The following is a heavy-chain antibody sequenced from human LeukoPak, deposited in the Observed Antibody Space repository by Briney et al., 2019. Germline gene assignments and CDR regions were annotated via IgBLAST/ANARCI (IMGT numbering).Heavy chain of an antibody. CDR3: ARESRSGSYSSY. CDR2: INQDGSEK. CDR1: GFTFSSYW. D-gene: IGHD1-26*01. J-gene: IGHJ4*02. Sequence: GGSLRLSCAASGFTFSSYWMSWVRQAPGKGLEWVANINQDGSEKSYVDSVKGRFTISRDNAKNSLYLQMHSLRAEGTAVYYCARESRSGSYSSYWGQGTLVTVSS. V-gene: IGHV3-7*01.